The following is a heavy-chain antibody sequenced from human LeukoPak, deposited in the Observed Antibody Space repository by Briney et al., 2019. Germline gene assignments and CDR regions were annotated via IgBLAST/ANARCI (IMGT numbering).Heavy chain of an antibody. J-gene: IGHJ4*02. D-gene: IGHD3-22*01. V-gene: IGHV1-69*04. CDR3: ARAYYYDSSGYYE. Sequence: SVKVSCKASGGTFSNYAISWVRQAPGQGLEWMGRIIPILGIANYAQKFQGRVTITADKSTSTAYMELSSLRSEDTAVYYCARAYYYDSSGYYEWGQGTLVTVSS. CDR1: GGTFSNYA. CDR2: IIPILGIA.